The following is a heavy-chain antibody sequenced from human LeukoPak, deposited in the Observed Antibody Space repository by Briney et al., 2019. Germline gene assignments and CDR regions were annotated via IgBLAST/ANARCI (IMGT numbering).Heavy chain of an antibody. V-gene: IGHV3-30*02. J-gene: IGHJ4*02. D-gene: IGHD3-3*01. Sequence: PGGSLRLSCAASGFTFSSYGMHWVRQAPGKGLEWVAFIRYDGSNKYYADSVKGRFTISRDNSKNTLYLQMNSLRAEDTAVYYCAKGLRDSRSYYDFWSGYSGMDYWGQGTLVTVSS. CDR3: AKGLRDSRSYYDFWSGYSGMDY. CDR2: IRYDGSNK. CDR1: GFTFSSYG.